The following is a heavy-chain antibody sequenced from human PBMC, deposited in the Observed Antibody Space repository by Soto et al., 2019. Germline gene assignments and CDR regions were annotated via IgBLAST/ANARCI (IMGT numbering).Heavy chain of an antibody. CDR1: GYTFTSYG. D-gene: IGHD2-15*01. Sequence: ASVKVSCKASGYTFTSYGINWVRQATGQGLEWMGWMNHNSGNTGYAQKFQGRVTMTRNTSISTAYMELSSLRSEDTAVYYCASRTGIYCSGGSCYTHYYGMDVWGQGTTVTVSS. CDR2: MNHNSGNT. CDR3: ASRTGIYCSGGSCYTHYYGMDV. V-gene: IGHV1-8*01. J-gene: IGHJ6*02.